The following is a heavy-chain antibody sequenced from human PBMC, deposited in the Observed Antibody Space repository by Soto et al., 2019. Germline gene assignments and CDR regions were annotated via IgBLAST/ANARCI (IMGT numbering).Heavy chain of an antibody. CDR1: GYTFTSYD. V-gene: IGHV1-8*01. D-gene: IGHD3-22*01. CDR2: MNPNSGNT. Sequence: QVQLVQSGAEVKKPGASVKVSCKASGYTFTSYDINWVRQATGQGLEWMGWMNPNSGNTGYAQKFQGRVTMTRNTSISTAYMELSSLRSEDTAVYYCARSARKITMIVVPTPGWFDPWGQGTLVTVSS. J-gene: IGHJ5*02. CDR3: ARSARKITMIVVPTPGWFDP.